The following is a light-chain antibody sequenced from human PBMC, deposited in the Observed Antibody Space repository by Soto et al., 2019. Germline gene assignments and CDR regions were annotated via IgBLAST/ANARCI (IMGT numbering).Light chain of an antibody. CDR3: QQLNTYPVT. CDR1: QGVSRY. J-gene: IGKJ4*01. Sequence: IQLTQSPSSPSASVGDSVTTPCRASQGVSRYLSWYQQKPGRAPLLLISAASTLQSGVPARFSGSGSGTDFTLSITSLQPEDFATYYCQQLNTYPVTFGGGTKVDIK. V-gene: IGKV1-9*01. CDR2: AAS.